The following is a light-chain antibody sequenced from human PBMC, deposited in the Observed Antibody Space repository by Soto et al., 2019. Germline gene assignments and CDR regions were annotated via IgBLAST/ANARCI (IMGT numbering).Light chain of an antibody. CDR3: QQYANSPYT. Sequence: EVVLTQSPGILSLSPGDRATLLCRDSRRVSSLYLAWYQQKPGQAPRLLIYGASNRAAGIPDRFSGSGSGTAFTLTISRLEPEDFAVYTCQQYANSPYTFGQGTKLEIK. V-gene: IGKV3-20*01. J-gene: IGKJ2*01. CDR1: RRVSSLY. CDR2: GAS.